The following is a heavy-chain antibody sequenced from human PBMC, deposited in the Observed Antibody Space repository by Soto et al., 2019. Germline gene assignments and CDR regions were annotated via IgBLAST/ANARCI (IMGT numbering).Heavy chain of an antibody. CDR1: GFTFSSYG. CDR2: ISYDGSNK. D-gene: IGHD3-22*01. CDR3: ARDTHYYDSSGYLPSDY. J-gene: IGHJ4*02. Sequence: TGGSLRLSCAASGFTFSSYGMHWVRQAPGKGLEWVAVISYDGSNKYYADSVKGRFTISRDNSKNTLYLQMNSLRAEDTAVYYCARDTHYYDSSGYLPSDYWGQGTLVTVSS. V-gene: IGHV3-30*03.